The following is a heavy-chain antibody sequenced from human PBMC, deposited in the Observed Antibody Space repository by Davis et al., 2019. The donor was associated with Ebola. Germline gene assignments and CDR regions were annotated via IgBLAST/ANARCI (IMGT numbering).Heavy chain of an antibody. CDR1: GFTFDDYA. J-gene: IGHJ5*02. V-gene: IGHV3-9*01. CDR3: ASAGSAWSVGP. Sequence: SLKISCAASGFTFDDYAMHWVRQAPGKGLEWVSGISWNSGSIGYADSVKGRFTISRDNARNSLYLQMNSLRADDSAVYYCASAGSAWSVGPWGQGTLVTVSS. CDR2: ISWNSGSI. D-gene: IGHD6-13*01.